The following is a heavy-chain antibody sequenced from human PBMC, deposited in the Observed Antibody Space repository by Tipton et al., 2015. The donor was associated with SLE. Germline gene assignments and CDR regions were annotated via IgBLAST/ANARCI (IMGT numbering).Heavy chain of an antibody. CDR2: ISGSGGST. CDR3: AKDKQQLEKGGY. V-gene: IGHV3-23*01. J-gene: IGHJ4*02. Sequence: GSLRLSCAASGFTFSSYAMSWVRQAPGKGLEWVSAISGSGGSTYYADSVKGRFTISRDNSKNTLYLQMNSLRAEDTAVYYCAKDKQQLEKGGYWGQGTLVTVSS. CDR1: GFTFSSYA. D-gene: IGHD6-13*01.